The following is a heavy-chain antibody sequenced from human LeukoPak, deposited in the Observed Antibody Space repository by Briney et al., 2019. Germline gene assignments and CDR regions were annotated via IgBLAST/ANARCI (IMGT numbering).Heavy chain of an antibody. D-gene: IGHD1-14*01. CDR1: GFTFSTYG. CDR3: AKDNPLDY. CDR2: IRYDGNNK. J-gene: IGHJ4*02. Sequence: PGGSLRLSCTASGFTFSTYGMLWVRQAPGKGLEWVAFIRYDGNNKLYADSVKGRFTISRDNSKNTLYLHINSLRAEDTAVYYCAKDNPLDYWGQGTLVIVSS. V-gene: IGHV3-30*02.